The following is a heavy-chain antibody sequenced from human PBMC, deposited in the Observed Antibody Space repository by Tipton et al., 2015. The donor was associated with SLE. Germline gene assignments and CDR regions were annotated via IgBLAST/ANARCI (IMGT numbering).Heavy chain of an antibody. CDR1: GYSFSSYY. D-gene: IGHD2-15*01. CDR2: INPNTGDT. CDR3: ARDTPLSGDI. Sequence: QSGAEVKKPGASVKVSCKASGYSFSSYYIHWARQAPGQGLEWMGWINPNTGDTVYAQKFQGRVTMTRDTSITTAYMELSSLNFDDTAVYYCARDTPLSGDIWGQGTLVSVSS. V-gene: IGHV1-2*02. J-gene: IGHJ1*01.